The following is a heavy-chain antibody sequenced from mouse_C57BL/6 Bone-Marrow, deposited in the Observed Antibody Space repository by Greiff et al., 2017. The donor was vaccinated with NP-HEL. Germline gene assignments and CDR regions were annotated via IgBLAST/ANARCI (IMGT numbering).Heavy chain of an antibody. J-gene: IGHJ1*03. Sequence: VQLQQSGPELVKPGASVKISCKASGYTFTDYYMNWVKQSHGKSLEWIGDINPNNGGTSYNQKFKGKATLTVDKSSSTAYMELRSLTSEDSAVYYCARGAYGISYWYFDVWGTGTTVTVSS. V-gene: IGHV1-26*01. CDR2: INPNNGGT. D-gene: IGHD2-1*01. CDR1: GYTFTDYY. CDR3: ARGAYGISYWYFDV.